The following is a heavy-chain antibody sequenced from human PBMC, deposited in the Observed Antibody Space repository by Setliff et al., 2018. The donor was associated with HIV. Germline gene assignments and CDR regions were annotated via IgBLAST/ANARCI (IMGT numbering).Heavy chain of an antibody. CDR2: INQSGTT. CDR3: ARATIFGDVSGSRWFDP. CDR1: GESFSGYY. D-gene: IGHD3-3*01. V-gene: IGHV4-34*01. Sequence: PSETLSLTCAVYGESFSGYYWTWIRQPPGKGLEWIGEINQSGTTNCSPSLKSRVIISVDTSKNQFSLKLNSVTAADTAVYYCARATIFGDVSGSRWFDPWGQGTLVTVS. J-gene: IGHJ5*02.